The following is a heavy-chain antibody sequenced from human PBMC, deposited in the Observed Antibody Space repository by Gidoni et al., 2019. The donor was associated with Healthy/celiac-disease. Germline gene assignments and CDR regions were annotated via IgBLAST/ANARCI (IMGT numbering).Heavy chain of an antibody. CDR1: GFTFDDYA. V-gene: IGHV3-9*01. CDR2: ISWNSGSI. Sequence: EVQLVESGGGLVQPGRSLRLSCAASGFTFDDYAIHWVRQAPGKGLEWVSGISWNSGSIGYADSVKGRFTISRDNAKNSLYLQMNSLRAEDTALYYCAKDMDYGDYLAYYYYGMDVWGQGTTVTVSS. CDR3: AKDMDYGDYLAYYYYGMDV. J-gene: IGHJ6*02. D-gene: IGHD4-17*01.